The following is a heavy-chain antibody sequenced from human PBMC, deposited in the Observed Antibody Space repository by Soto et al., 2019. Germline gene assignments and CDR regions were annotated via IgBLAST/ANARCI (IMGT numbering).Heavy chain of an antibody. V-gene: IGHV3-33*01. D-gene: IGHD2-21*02. CDR3: ARHQTAPDY. Sequence: QVQLVESGGGVVQPGRSLRLSCAASGFTFSSYGMHWVRQAPGKGLEWVAVIWYDGSNKYYADSVKGRFTISRDNSKNTLHLQMTSLRAEDTAVYYCARHQTAPDYWGQGTLVTVSS. J-gene: IGHJ4*02. CDR2: IWYDGSNK. CDR1: GFTFSSYG.